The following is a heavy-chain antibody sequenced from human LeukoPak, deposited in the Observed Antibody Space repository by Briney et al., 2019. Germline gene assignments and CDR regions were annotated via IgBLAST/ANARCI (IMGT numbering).Heavy chain of an antibody. CDR3: ARLWGSGLSFDI. CDR2: IYYSGST. CDR1: GGSISSYY. Sequence: SETLSLTCTVSGGSISSYYWSWIRQPPGKGLEWIGYIYYSGSTNYNPSLKSRVTISVDTSKNQFSLKLSPVTAADTAVYYCARLWGSGLSFDIWGQGTMVTVSS. D-gene: IGHD7-27*01. V-gene: IGHV4-59*08. J-gene: IGHJ3*02.